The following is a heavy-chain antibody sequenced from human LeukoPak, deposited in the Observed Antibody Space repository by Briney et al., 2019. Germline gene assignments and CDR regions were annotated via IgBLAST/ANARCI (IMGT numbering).Heavy chain of an antibody. Sequence: GGSLRLSCVASGFIVNDHAMHWVRQTPGKGLEWVSGISWNSGSIGYADSVKGRFTISRDNAKNSLYLQMNSLRAEDMALYYCAKVECSSTSCYAFDIWGQGTMVTVSS. V-gene: IGHV3-9*03. CDR3: AKVECSSTSCYAFDI. D-gene: IGHD2-2*01. J-gene: IGHJ3*02. CDR2: ISWNSGSI. CDR1: GFIVNDHA.